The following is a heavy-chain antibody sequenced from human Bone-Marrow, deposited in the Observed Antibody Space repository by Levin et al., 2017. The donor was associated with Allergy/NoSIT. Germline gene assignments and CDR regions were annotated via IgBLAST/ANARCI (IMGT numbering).Heavy chain of an antibody. J-gene: IGHJ6*02. V-gene: IGHV3-33*01. Sequence: GESLKISCAASGFTFTSYGMHWVRQAPGKGLEWVAVIWYSGSRQYYGESVKGRFTISRDSSKNTLFLQMNNLTVEDTAVYFCARDIGYEATFYGLDAWGQGTTVTVSS. CDR2: IWYSGSRQ. D-gene: IGHD5-12*01. CDR1: GFTFTSYG. CDR3: ARDIGYEATFYGLDA.